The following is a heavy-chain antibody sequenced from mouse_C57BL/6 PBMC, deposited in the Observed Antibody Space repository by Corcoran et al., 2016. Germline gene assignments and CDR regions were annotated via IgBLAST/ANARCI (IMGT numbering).Heavy chain of an antibody. CDR3: ARERSGSNYFDY. CDR1: GYTFTDYY. V-gene: IGHV1-19*01. D-gene: IGHD1-1*01. J-gene: IGHJ2*01. Sequence: EVQLQQSGPVLVKPGASVKMSCKSSGYTFTDYYINWVKQSHGKSLEWIGVIHPYNGGTSYNQKFKGKATLTVDKSSSTAYMELNSLTSEDSAVYFCARERSGSNYFDYGGQGTTLTVSS. CDR2: IHPYNGGT.